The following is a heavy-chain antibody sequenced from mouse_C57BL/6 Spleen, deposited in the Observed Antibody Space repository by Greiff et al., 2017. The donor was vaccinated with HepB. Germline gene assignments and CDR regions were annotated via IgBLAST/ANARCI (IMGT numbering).Heavy chain of an antibody. D-gene: IGHD2-5*01. J-gene: IGHJ1*03. Sequence: SGPELVKPGASVKIPCKASGYTFTDYNMDWVKQSHGKSLEWIGDINPNNGGTIYNQKFKGKATLTVDKSSSTAYMELRSLTSEDTAVYYCARDSNYQYFDVWGTGTTVTVSS. CDR1: GYTFTDYN. V-gene: IGHV1-18*01. CDR3: ARDSNYQYFDV. CDR2: INPNNGGT.